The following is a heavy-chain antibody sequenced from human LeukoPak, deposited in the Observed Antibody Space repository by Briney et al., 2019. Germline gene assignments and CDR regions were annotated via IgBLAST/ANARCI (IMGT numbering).Heavy chain of an antibody. CDR2: ISYDGSKK. V-gene: IGHV3-30*18. CDR1: GFTFSSYG. D-gene: IGHD6-19*01. J-gene: IGHJ3*02. CDR3: AKEASSGWYYRAFDI. Sequence: GGSLRLSCAASGFTFSSYGMHWVRQAPGKWLEWVAVISYDGSKKYYADSVKGRFTISRDDSKNTLYLQMNSLRAEDTAVYYCAKEASSGWYYRAFDIWGQGTMVTVSS.